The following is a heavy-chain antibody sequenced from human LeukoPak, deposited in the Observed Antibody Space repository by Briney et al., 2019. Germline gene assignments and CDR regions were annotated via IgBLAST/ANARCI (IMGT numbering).Heavy chain of an antibody. J-gene: IGHJ4*02. D-gene: IGHD2-2*01. V-gene: IGHV4-34*01. Sequence: RPSETLSLTCAVYGGSFSGYYWSWIRQPPGKGLEWIGEINHSGSTNYNPSLKSRVTISVDTSKNQFSLELSSVTAADTAVHYCARGRLSSRYCSSTSCYRESYWGQGTLVTVSS. CDR2: INHSGST. CDR3: ARGRLSSRYCSSTSCYRESY. CDR1: GGSFSGYY.